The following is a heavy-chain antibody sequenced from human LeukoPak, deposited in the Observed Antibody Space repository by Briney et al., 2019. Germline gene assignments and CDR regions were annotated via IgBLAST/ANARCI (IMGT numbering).Heavy chain of an antibody. J-gene: IGHJ4*02. CDR1: GYTFTNYA. CDR3: ARDGFSSGWYPDY. V-gene: IGHV1-3*03. CDR2: IGAGNGNT. D-gene: IGHD6-19*01. Sequence: GASVKVSCKASGYTFTNYAMHWVRQAPGQRLEWMGWIGAGNGNTKYSQEFQGRVTITWDTSASTAYMELSSLTSEDMAVYYCARDGFSSGWYPDYWGQGTLVTVSS.